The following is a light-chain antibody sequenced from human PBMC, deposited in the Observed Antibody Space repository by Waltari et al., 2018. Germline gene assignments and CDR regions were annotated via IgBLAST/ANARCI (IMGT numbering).Light chain of an antibody. Sequence: QTVVTQEPSLSVSPGGTVTLTCALSSGSLSTTSYATWYQQTPGQAPRQTGYKANARSSGVPVRFSGSILGNTAALTITGAQADDESDYYCALYMGSGIWVFGGGTRLTIL. CDR2: KAN. CDR3: ALYMGSGIWV. V-gene: IGLV8-61*01. CDR1: SGSLSTTSY. J-gene: IGLJ3*02.